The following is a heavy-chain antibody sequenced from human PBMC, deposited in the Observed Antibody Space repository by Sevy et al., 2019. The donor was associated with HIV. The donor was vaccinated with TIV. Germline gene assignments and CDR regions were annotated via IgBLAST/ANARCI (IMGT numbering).Heavy chain of an antibody. Sequence: ASVKVSCKASGGTFSGYDINWVRQAPGQGLEWMGQIIPMFGTSSYAHTLQGRVTITADESTSTAYMDLSSLRSEDTAVYYCARGGGAVDHGMDVWGQGTTVTVSS. CDR3: ARGGGAVDHGMDV. V-gene: IGHV1-69*13. CDR1: GGTFSGYD. J-gene: IGHJ6*02. CDR2: IIPMFGTS. D-gene: IGHD2-21*01.